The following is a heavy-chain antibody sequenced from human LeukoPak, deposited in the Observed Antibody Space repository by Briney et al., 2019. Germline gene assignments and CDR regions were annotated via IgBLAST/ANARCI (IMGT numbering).Heavy chain of an antibody. J-gene: IGHJ4*02. Sequence: GGSLRLSCAASIFTFRDRFMSWIRQPPGKGLEWVSGISGNGGYTYYADSVKGRFTISRDNSKNTLYLQMNSLRAEDTAVYYCAKAPYYSSSWYFFDYWGQGTLVTVSS. CDR2: ISGNGGYT. CDR1: IFTFRDRF. D-gene: IGHD6-13*01. CDR3: AKAPYYSSSWYFFDY. V-gene: IGHV3-23*01.